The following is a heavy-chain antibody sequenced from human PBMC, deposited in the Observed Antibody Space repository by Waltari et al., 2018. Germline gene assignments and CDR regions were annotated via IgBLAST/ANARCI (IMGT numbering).Heavy chain of an antibody. CDR1: GFTFSSYD. CDR3: ARATTYAFDI. J-gene: IGHJ3*02. Sequence: EVQLVESGGGLVQPGGSLRLSCAASGFTFSSYDMHWVRQATGKGLEWVSAIGTAGDTYYLGAVKGRFTIARENAKNALYPQMNSLRAGDTAMYYCARATTYAFDIWGQGTMVTVSS. CDR2: IGTAGDT. V-gene: IGHV3-13*01.